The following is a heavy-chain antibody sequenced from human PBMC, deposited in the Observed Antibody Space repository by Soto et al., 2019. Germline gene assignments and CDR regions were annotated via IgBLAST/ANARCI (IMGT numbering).Heavy chain of an antibody. Sequence: XSVKVSCKASGYTFTSYGISWVRQAPGQGLEWMGWISAYNGNTNYAQKLQGRVTMTTDTSTSTAYMELRSLRSDDTAAYYCARGAQLERRDYYYYGMDVWGQGTTVTVSS. D-gene: IGHD1-1*01. CDR3: ARGAQLERRDYYYYGMDV. J-gene: IGHJ6*02. CDR1: GYTFTSYG. V-gene: IGHV1-18*01. CDR2: ISAYNGNT.